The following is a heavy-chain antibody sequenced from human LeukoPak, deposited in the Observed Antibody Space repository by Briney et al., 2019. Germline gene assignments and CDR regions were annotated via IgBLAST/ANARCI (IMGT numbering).Heavy chain of an antibody. V-gene: IGHV3-23*01. CDR3: AKDYIVVVVAASFEPYGMDV. J-gene: IGHJ6*02. D-gene: IGHD2-15*01. CDR2: ISGSGGST. Sequence: GGSLRLSCAASGFTFSSYAMSWVRQAPGKGLECVSAISGSGGSTYYADSVKGRFTISRDNSKNTLYLQMNSLRAEDTAVYYCAKDYIVVVVAASFEPYGMDVWGQGTTVTVSS. CDR1: GFTFSSYA.